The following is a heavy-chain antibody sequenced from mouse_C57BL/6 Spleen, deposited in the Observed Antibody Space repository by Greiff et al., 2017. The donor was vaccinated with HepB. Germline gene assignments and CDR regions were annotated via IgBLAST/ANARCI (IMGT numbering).Heavy chain of an antibody. J-gene: IGHJ4*01. CDR3: ARGDYYGSSPLYAMDY. V-gene: IGHV1-69*01. CDR2: IDPSDSYT. CDR1: GYTFTSYW. Sequence: VQLQQPGAELVMPGASVKLSCKASGYTFTSYWMHWVKQRPGQGLEWIGEIDPSDSYTNYNQKFKGKSTLTVDKSSSTAYMQLSSLTSEDSAVYYCARGDYYGSSPLYAMDYWGQGTSVTVSS. D-gene: IGHD1-1*01.